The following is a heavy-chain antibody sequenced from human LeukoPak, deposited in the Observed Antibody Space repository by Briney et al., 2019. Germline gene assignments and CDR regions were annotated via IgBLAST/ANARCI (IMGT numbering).Heavy chain of an antibody. D-gene: IGHD6-13*01. CDR3: ARARNRAAAGSPSTGLGY. CDR2: IYYSGST. J-gene: IGHJ4*02. V-gene: IGHV4-30-4*08. Sequence: SETLSLTCTVSGGSISSGDYYWSWIRQPPGKGLEWIGYIYYSGSTYYNPSLKSRVTISVDTSKNQFSLKLSSVTAADTAVYYCARARNRAAAGSPSTGLGYWGQGTLVTVSS. CDR1: GGSISSGDYY.